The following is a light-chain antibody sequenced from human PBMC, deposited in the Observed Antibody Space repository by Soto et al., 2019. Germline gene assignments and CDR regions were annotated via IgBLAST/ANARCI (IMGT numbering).Light chain of an antibody. CDR2: DSS. Sequence: EIVMNQSPGTVSVSTGERATXSCRASQSISSNALAWYQQKPGQAPRLLIYDSSTGATGFPDRFSGRGSGTDFTLTISRLQSEDFAVYYCQQYNIWPWAFLQSTKVYIK. CDR3: QQYNIWPWA. V-gene: IGKV3-15*01. J-gene: IGKJ1*01. CDR1: QSISSN.